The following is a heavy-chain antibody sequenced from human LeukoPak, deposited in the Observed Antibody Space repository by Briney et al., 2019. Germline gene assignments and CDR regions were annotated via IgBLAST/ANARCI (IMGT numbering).Heavy chain of an antibody. CDR1: GGSISSGSYY. CDR3: ATTYYYDSSGYYYDNDY. J-gene: IGHJ4*02. V-gene: IGHV4-61*02. D-gene: IGHD3-22*01. CDR2: IYTSGST. Sequence: SQTLSLTCTVSGGSISSGSYYWSWIRQAAGKGLEWIGRIYTSGSTNYNPSLKSRVTISVDTSKNQFSLKLSSVTAADTAVYYCATTYYYDSSGYYYDNDYWGQGTLVTVSS.